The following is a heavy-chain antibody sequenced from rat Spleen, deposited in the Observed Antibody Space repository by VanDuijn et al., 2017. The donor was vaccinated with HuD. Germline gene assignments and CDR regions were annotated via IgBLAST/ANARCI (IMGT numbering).Heavy chain of an antibody. CDR3: STAGSGLDYYYAGGFDY. Sequence: EVQLVESGGGLVQPGRSLKLSCAASGFTFSNYYMAWLRQDPTKGLEWVAYISTGGVNTYYRDSVKGRFTVSRDNAKSTLNLQMDSLRSEDTATYYCSTAGSGLDYYYAGGFDYWGQGVMVTVSS. D-gene: IGHD1-6*01. CDR1: GFTFSNYY. J-gene: IGHJ2*01. CDR2: ISTGGVNT. V-gene: IGHV5-27*01.